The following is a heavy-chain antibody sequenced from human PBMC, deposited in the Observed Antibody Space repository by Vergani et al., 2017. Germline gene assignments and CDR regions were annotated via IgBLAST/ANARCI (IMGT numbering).Heavy chain of an antibody. Sequence: QVQLVQSGAEVKKPGSSVKVSCKASGGTFSSYAISWVRQAPGQGLEWMGGIIPIFGTANYAQKFQGRVTITADESTSTAYMELSSLSSEDTAVYYCARVRVDDYGDYRALDYWGQGTLVTVSS. CDR3: ARVRVDDYGDYRALDY. J-gene: IGHJ4*02. V-gene: IGHV1-69*13. CDR1: GGTFSSYA. CDR2: IIPIFGTA. D-gene: IGHD4-17*01.